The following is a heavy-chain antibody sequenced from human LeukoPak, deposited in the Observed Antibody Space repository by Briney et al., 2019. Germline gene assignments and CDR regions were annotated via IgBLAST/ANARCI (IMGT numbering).Heavy chain of an antibody. CDR1: GXTFSSYC. V-gene: IGHV3-66*01. Sequence: PGGSLILSFAASGXTFSSYCMHWVRQAPGKGLEWVSIIYTGGTTHYADSLKDRFTISRDDSINTLYLQMNSLRAEDTAVYYCARDSSSYYFDYWGQGTLVTVSS. J-gene: IGHJ4*02. CDR3: ARDSSSYYFDY. CDR2: IYTGGTT. D-gene: IGHD6-6*01.